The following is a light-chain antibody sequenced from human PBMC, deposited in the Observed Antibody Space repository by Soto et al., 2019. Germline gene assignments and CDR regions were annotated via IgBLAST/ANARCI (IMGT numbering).Light chain of an antibody. CDR1: TSDVGRYNL. CDR3: CSYAGSSTVV. CDR2: AGS. Sequence: QSALTQPASVSGSPGQSITISCSGTTSDVGRYNLVSWYQHHPGKAPKLLIYAGSKRPSGVSNRFAGSKSGNTASLTISGLQAEDEADYYCCSYAGSSTVVFGGGTKLTVL. V-gene: IGLV2-23*01. J-gene: IGLJ3*02.